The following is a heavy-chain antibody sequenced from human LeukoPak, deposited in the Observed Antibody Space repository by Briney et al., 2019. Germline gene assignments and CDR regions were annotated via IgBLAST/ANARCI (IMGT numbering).Heavy chain of an antibody. CDR1: GFTFSAYS. J-gene: IGHJ4*02. V-gene: IGHV3-48*01. CDR2: ISSSSMTV. Sequence: PGGSLRLSCAASGFTFSAYSMTWVRQAPGKGLEWLSYISSSSMTVYYADSVKGRFTISRDNGKNSLFLQMNSLRAEDTAVYYCAKDLVRGSGSYYNGANYWGQGTLVTVSS. CDR3: AKDLVRGSGSYYNGANY. D-gene: IGHD3-10*01.